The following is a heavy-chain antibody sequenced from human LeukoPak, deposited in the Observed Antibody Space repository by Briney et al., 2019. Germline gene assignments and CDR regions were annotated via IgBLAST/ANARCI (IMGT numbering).Heavy chain of an antibody. CDR2: ISGSGART. V-gene: IGHV3-23*01. J-gene: IGHJ4*02. Sequence: SGGSLRLSCAASGFTFSNYAMSWVRQAPGKGLEWVSGISGSGARTDYADFVKGRFTISRDNSKNTLFLQMNSLRAEDTAVYYCARGPSGYHNTGGQGTLVTVSS. CDR3: ARGPSGYHNT. D-gene: IGHD5-12*01. CDR1: GFTFSNYA.